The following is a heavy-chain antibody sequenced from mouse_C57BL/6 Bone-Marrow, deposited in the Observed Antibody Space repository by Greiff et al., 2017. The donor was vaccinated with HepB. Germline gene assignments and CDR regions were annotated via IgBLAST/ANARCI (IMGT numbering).Heavy chain of an antibody. J-gene: IGHJ4*01. V-gene: IGHV5-4*01. CDR2: ISDGGSYT. D-gene: IGHD2-5*01. CDR1: GFTFSSYA. Sequence: EVMLVESGGGLVKPGGSLKLSCAASGFTFSSYAMSWVRQTPEKRLEWVATISDGGSYTYDPDNVKGRFTISRDNAKNNLYLQMSHLKSEDTAMYYCARDTYYSNYVFYAMDYWGQGTSVTVSS. CDR3: ARDTYYSNYVFYAMDY.